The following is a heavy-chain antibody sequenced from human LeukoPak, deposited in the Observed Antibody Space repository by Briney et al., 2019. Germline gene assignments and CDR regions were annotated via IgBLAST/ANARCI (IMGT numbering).Heavy chain of an antibody. J-gene: IGHJ4*02. CDR1: GGSISSYY. V-gene: IGHV4-59*08. CDR3: ATQSSWPTGGFDY. Sequence: NSSETLSLTCTVSGGSISSYYWSWIRQPPGKGLEWIGYIYYSGSTNYNPSLKSRVTISVDTSKNQFSLKLSSVTAADTAVYYCATQSSWPTGGFDYWGQGTLVTVSS. CDR2: IYYSGST. D-gene: IGHD6-13*01.